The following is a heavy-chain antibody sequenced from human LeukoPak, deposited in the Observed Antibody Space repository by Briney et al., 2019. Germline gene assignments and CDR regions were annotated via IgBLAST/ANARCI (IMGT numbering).Heavy chain of an antibody. Sequence: GASVKVSCKAFGSTFYTFYIHWIRQAPGQGLEWMGIINPSGGSTRYAQKFQGRVTMTRDMSTSTVFMELSSLRSEDTAVYYCARVPFSGTTVDAFDIWGQGTMVTVSS. CDR1: GSTFYTFY. CDR3: ARVPFSGTTVDAFDI. D-gene: IGHD1-7*01. J-gene: IGHJ3*02. V-gene: IGHV1-46*02. CDR2: INPSGGST.